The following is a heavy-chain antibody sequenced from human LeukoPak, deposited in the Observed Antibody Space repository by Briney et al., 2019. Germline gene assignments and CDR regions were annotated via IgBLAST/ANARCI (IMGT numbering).Heavy chain of an antibody. D-gene: IGHD5-18*01. CDR1: GGSISSYY. V-gene: IGHV4-59*01. CDR2: IYYSGST. Sequence: SETLSLTCTVSGGSISSYYWSWIGQPPGQGLEWIGYIYYSGSTNYNPSLKGRVTISVDTSKNQFSLKLSSVTAADTAVYYCARGYSYGYAFDIWGQGTMVTVSS. J-gene: IGHJ3*02. CDR3: ARGYSYGYAFDI.